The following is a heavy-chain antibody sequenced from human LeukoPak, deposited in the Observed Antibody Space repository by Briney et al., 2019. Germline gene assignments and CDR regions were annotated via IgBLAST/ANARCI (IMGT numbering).Heavy chain of an antibody. D-gene: IGHD1-26*01. CDR3: ARHLLGITGYSYGRGIDY. CDR2: ISSSSSTI. Sequence: GGSLRLSCAASGFTFSSYSMNWVRQAPGKGLAWVSYISSSSSTIYYADSVKGRFTISRDNAKNSLYLQMNSLRAEDTAVYYCARHLLGITGYSYGRGIDYWGQGTLVTVSS. V-gene: IGHV3-48*01. J-gene: IGHJ4*02. CDR1: GFTFSSYS.